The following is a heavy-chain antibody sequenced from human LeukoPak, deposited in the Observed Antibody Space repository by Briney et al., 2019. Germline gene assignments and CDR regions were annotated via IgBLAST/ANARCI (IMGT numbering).Heavy chain of an antibody. CDR2: INPSGGST. Sequence: ASVKVSCKASGYTFTNYYIHWVRQAPGQGLEWMGIINPSGGSTSYAQKFQGRVTITADESTRTAYMELSSLRSEDTAVYYCVRDRVVGLGIGNAFDIWGQGTMVTVSS. CDR1: GYTFTNYY. J-gene: IGHJ3*02. V-gene: IGHV1-46*01. D-gene: IGHD2-15*01. CDR3: VRDRVVGLGIGNAFDI.